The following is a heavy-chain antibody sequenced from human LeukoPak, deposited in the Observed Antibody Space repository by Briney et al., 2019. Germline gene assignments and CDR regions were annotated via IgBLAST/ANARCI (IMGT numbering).Heavy chain of an antibody. D-gene: IGHD2-2*02. CDR1: GFTFSSYA. V-gene: IGHV3-23*01. CDR3: AKIVVVPAAIGENYYYMDV. J-gene: IGHJ6*03. Sequence: GGSLRLSCAASGFTFSSYAMSWVRQAPGKGLEWVSAISGSGGSTYYADSVKGRFTISRDNSKNTLYLQMNSLRAEDTAVYYCAKIVVVPAAIGENYYYMDVWGKGTAVTVSS. CDR2: ISGSGGST.